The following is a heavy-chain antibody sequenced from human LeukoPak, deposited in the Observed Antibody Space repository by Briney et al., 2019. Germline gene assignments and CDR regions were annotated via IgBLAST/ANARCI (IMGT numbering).Heavy chain of an antibody. D-gene: IGHD2-2*01. V-gene: IGHV3-48*01. J-gene: IGHJ4*02. CDR2: ISSSSSTI. CDR1: GFTFSSYS. CDR3: AKNRLVVVPAAIWDY. Sequence: GGSLRHSCAASGFTFSSYSMNWVRQAPGKGLEWVSYISSSSSTIYYADSVKGRFTISRDNSKNTLYLQMNSLRAEDTAVYYCAKNRLVVVPAAIWDYWGQGTLVTVSS.